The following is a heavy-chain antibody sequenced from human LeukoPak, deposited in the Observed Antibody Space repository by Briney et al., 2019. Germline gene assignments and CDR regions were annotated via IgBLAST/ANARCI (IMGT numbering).Heavy chain of an antibody. CDR3: ARWAVGAAAGINWFDP. CDR1: GGSISSYY. J-gene: IGHJ5*02. CDR2: IYYSGST. Sequence: PSETLSLTCTVSGGSISSYYWSWIRQPPGKGLERIGYIYYSGSTNYNPSLKSRVTISVDTSKNQFSLKLSSATAADTAVYYCARWAVGAAAGINWFDPWGQGTLVTVSS. V-gene: IGHV4-59*01. D-gene: IGHD6-13*01.